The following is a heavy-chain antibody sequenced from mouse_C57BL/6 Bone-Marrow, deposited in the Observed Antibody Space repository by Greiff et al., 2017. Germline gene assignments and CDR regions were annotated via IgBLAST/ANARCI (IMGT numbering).Heavy chain of an antibody. J-gene: IGHJ2*01. V-gene: IGHV1-59*01. CDR2: IDPSDSYT. Sequence: QVQLQQPGAELVRPGTSVKLSCKASGYTFTSYWMHWVKQRPGQGLEWIGVIDPSDSYTNYNLKFKGKATLTVNTSSSTAYMRLSSLTSEDSGVWYCVITTGYWGQGTTLTVTS. D-gene: IGHD1-1*01. CDR3: VITTGY. CDR1: GYTFTSYW.